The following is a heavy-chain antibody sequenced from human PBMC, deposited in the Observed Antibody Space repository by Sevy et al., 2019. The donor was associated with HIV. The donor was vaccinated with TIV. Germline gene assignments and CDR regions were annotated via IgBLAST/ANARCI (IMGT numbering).Heavy chain of an antibody. CDR3: TTDHRRDGIVVVPFEY. CDR1: GFTFSNAW. D-gene: IGHD2-15*01. Sequence: GGSLRLSCAASGFTFSNAWMSWVRQSPGKGLEWVGHIRSKAGGGTTDYATIVKGKFTISRDDSRDILYLQLNSLETEDTAVCYCTTDHRRDGIVVVPFEYWGQGTLVTVSS. CDR2: IRSKAGGGTT. V-gene: IGHV3-15*01. J-gene: IGHJ4*02.